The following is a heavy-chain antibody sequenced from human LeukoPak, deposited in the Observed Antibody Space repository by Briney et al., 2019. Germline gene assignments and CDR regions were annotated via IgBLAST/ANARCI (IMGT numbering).Heavy chain of an antibody. V-gene: IGHV3-23*01. J-gene: IGHJ6*03. CDR1: GFTFSSYA. CDR2: ISGSGGST. D-gene: IGHD2-2*01. Sequence: GGSLRLSCAASGFTFSSYAMSWVRQAPGKGLEWVSAISGSGGSTYYADSVKGRFTISRDNSKNTLYLQMNSLRAEDTAVYYCAKAFRGYQLLSYYYYYYMDVWGKGTTVTVSS. CDR3: AKAFRGYQLLSYYYYYYMDV.